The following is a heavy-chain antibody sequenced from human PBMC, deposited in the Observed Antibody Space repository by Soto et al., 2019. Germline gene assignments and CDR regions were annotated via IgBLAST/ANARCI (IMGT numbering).Heavy chain of an antibody. Sequence: PSETLSLTCTVSGGSVSSGSYYWSWIRQPPGKGLEWIGYIYYGGSTNYNPSLKSRVTISVDTSKNQFSLKLSSVTAADTAVYYCAANRPYYYHSSDSPGVHYWGHGTQVTVSS. J-gene: IGHJ4*01. D-gene: IGHD3-22*01. CDR2: IYYGGST. CDR3: AANRPYYYHSSDSPGVHY. CDR1: GGSVSSGSYY. V-gene: IGHV4-61*01.